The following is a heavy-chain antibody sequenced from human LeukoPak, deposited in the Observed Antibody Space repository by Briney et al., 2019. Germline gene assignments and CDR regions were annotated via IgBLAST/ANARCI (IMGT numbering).Heavy chain of an antibody. J-gene: IGHJ6*03. CDR1: GYTFTSYD. V-gene: IGHV1-8*03. D-gene: IGHD6-13*01. CDR3: ARGQGQQIYYYYYMDV. CDR2: MNPNSGNT. Sequence: ASVKVSCKASGYTFTSYDINWVRQATGQGLEWMGWMNPNSGNTGYAQKFQGRVTITRNTSISTAYMELSSLRSEDTAVYYCARGQGQQIYYYYYMDVWGKGTTVTVSS.